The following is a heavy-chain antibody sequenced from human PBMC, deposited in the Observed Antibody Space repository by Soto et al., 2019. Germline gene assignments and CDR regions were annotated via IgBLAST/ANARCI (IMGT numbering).Heavy chain of an antibody. CDR3: ARGPYRNTYNWFDS. Sequence: PGGSLRLSCAASGFIFSDYEINWVRQAPGKGLECVSYIGGSGLTIYYAGSVKGRFTISRDNAKNSLYLQMNSLGVEDTAVYYCARGPYRNTYNWFDSWGQGTLVAVSS. D-gene: IGHD5-12*01. V-gene: IGHV3-48*03. CDR2: IGGSGLTI. CDR1: GFIFSDYE. J-gene: IGHJ5*02.